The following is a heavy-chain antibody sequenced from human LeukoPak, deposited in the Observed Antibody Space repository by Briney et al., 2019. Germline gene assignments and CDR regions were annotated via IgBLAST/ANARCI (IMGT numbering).Heavy chain of an antibody. V-gene: IGHV3-21*01. J-gene: IGHJ4*02. CDR2: ISSSSSYI. CDR3: ARDFPNSRCFDY. D-gene: IGHD6-13*01. CDR1: GFTFSSYS. Sequence: GGSLRLSCAASGFTFSSYSMNWVRQAPGKGLEWVSSISSSSSYIYYADSVKGRFTISRDNAKNSLYLQMNSLRAEDTAVCYCARDFPNSRCFDYWGQGTLVTVSS.